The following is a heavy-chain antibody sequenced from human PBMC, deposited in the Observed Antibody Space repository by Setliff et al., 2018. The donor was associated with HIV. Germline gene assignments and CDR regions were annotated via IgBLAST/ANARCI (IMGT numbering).Heavy chain of an antibody. CDR1: GDSIISSSYN. Sequence: SETLSLTCTVSGDSIISSSYNWGWIRQSPGKGLEWIGSIHYSGTTYYNPSLKSRVTISVDTTKNEFSVKLTSVTAADTAVYYCARDTEMVKEGTDYWGQGTLVTVSS. CDR2: IHYSGTT. J-gene: IGHJ4*02. D-gene: IGHD5-18*01. CDR3: ARDTEMVKEGTDY. V-gene: IGHV4-39*01.